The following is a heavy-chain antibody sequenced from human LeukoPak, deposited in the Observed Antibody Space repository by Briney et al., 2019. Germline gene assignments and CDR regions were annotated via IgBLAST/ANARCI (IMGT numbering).Heavy chain of an antibody. J-gene: IGHJ4*02. CDR3: ARDHAYRADY. CDR1: GFTFSNAW. CDR2: INQDESKK. D-gene: IGHD2-2*01. V-gene: IGHV3-7*01. Sequence: PGGSLRLSCAASGFTFSNAWMCWVRQAPGKGLEWVANINQDESKKYYADSVKGRFTISRDNAKNSLYLQMSSLTAEDTAIYYCARDHAYRADYWGQGTLVTVSS.